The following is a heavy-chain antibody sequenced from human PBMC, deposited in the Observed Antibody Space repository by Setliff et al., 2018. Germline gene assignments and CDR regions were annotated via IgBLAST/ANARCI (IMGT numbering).Heavy chain of an antibody. V-gene: IGHV4-59*08. Sequence: SETLSLTCTVSDGSLSTYYWSWIRQPPGKGLEFIGYVYYSGTANYSPSLRSRLTISVDTSKNQVSLNLRSVTAADTAVYYCARTGTYRYFDYWGQGTQVTAPQ. D-gene: IGHD1-1*01. J-gene: IGHJ4*02. CDR3: ARTGTYRYFDY. CDR1: DGSLSTYY. CDR2: VYYSGTA.